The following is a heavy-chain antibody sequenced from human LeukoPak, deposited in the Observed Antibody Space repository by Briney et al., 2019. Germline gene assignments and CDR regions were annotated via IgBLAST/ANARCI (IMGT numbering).Heavy chain of an antibody. D-gene: IGHD3-22*01. V-gene: IGHV3-53*01. Sequence: GGSLRLSCAASGFTVSNNYMSWVRQAPGKGLEWVSVIYSGGSTYYTDSVKGRFTISRDSPKHTLYLQMNSLRAEDTAVYYCATVIDNSGSLGFWGQGTLVTVSS. CDR3: ATVIDNSGSLGF. CDR2: IYSGGST. CDR1: GFTVSNNY. J-gene: IGHJ4*02.